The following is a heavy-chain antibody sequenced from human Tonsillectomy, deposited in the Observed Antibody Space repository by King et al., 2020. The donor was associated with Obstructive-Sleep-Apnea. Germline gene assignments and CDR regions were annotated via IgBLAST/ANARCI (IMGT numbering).Heavy chain of an antibody. J-gene: IGHJ4*02. V-gene: IGHV1-2*02. CDR3: ARDGGSGYDYVIGDF. CDR2: INPNSGGT. D-gene: IGHD5-12*01. Sequence: VQLVESGAEVKKPGASVKVSCKASGYTFTDYYMHWVRQAPGQGLEWMGWINPNSGGTNYAQNFQGRVTMTRDTSISTAYMELSWLRSDDTAMYFCARDGGSGYDYVIGDFWGQGTLVTVSS. CDR1: GYTFTDYY.